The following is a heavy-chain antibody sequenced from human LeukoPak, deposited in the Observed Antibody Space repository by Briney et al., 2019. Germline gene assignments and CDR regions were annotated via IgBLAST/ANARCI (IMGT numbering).Heavy chain of an antibody. J-gene: IGHJ4*02. CDR2: ITGSGVST. V-gene: IGHV3-23*01. Sequence: GGSLRLSCAASGFTFSNYAMNWVRQAPGKGLEWVSTITGSGVSTYYADSVKGRFTIPRDNSKNTLYLQMSSLRAEDTAVYYCAKEEAAAGTDYWGQGTLVTVSS. CDR3: AKEEAAAGTDY. CDR1: GFTFSNYA. D-gene: IGHD6-13*01.